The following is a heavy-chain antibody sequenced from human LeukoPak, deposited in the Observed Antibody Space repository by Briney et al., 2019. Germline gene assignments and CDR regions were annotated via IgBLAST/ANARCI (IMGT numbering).Heavy chain of an antibody. CDR3: ARASYGSGSYSRYYYMDV. V-gene: IGHV4-39*07. Sequence: SETLSLTCTVSGGSISSSNNYWGWIRQPPGRGLEWIGSIYYTGSTYYNPSLKSRVTISVDTSKNQFSLKLSSVTAADTAVYYCARASYGSGSYSRYYYMDVWGKGTTVTISS. CDR2: IYYTGST. J-gene: IGHJ6*03. CDR1: GGSISSSNNY. D-gene: IGHD3-10*01.